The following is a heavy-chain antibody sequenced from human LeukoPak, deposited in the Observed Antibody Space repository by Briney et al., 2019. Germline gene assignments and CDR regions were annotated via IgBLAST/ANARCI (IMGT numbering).Heavy chain of an antibody. V-gene: IGHV4-59*12. CDR1: GGSISSYY. J-gene: IGHJ4*02. CDR2: IYYSGST. Sequence: PSETLSLTCTVSGGSISSYYWSWIRQPPGKGLEWIGYIYYSGSTNYNPSLKSRVTISVDTSKKQFSLKLTSVTAADTAMYYCASHCASSTCYPWGQGTLITVSS. CDR3: ASHCASSTCYP. D-gene: IGHD2-2*01.